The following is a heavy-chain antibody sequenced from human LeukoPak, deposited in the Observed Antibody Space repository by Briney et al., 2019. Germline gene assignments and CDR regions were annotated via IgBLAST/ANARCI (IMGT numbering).Heavy chain of an antibody. CDR1: GFTFSSYS. D-gene: IGHD6-13*01. CDR2: ISSSSSTI. Sequence: KSGGSLRLSCVASGFTFSSYSMNWVRQAPGKGLEWVSYISSSSSTIYYADSVKGRITISRDNSKNTLHLQMNSLRTEDTAVYYCARVKGGIAAAGNYFDYWGQGTLVTVSS. CDR3: ARVKGGIAAAGNYFDY. V-gene: IGHV3-48*01. J-gene: IGHJ4*02.